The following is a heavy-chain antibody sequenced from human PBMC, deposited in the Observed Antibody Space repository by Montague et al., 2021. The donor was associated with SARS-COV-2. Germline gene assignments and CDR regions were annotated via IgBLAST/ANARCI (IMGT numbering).Heavy chain of an antibody. D-gene: IGHD3-22*01. Sequence: ETLSLTCTVSGSSITGSSYYWAWVRRSPGKGLEWLGSIFYSGSTYDNPSLKSRVTMSLDTSKDQFSLNLTSVTAADTAVYYCARPGRDRSAWNPWDWFDPWGQGIPVTVSS. CDR3: ARPGRDRSAWNPWDWFDP. V-gene: IGHV4-39*07. J-gene: IGHJ5*02. CDR2: IFYSGST. CDR1: GSSITGSSYY.